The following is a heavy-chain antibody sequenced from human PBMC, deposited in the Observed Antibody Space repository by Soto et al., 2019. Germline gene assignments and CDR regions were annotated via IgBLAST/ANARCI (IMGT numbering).Heavy chain of an antibody. J-gene: IGHJ4*02. D-gene: IGHD4-17*01. Sequence: GGSLRLSCAASGFTFSSYAMSWVRQAPGKGLEWVSAISGSGGSTYYADSVKGRFTISRDNSKNTLYLQMNSLRAEDTAVYYCANQEALKAETTVTTSDYWGQGTLVTVSS. CDR1: GFTFSSYA. V-gene: IGHV3-23*01. CDR2: ISGSGGST. CDR3: ANQEALKAETTVTTSDY.